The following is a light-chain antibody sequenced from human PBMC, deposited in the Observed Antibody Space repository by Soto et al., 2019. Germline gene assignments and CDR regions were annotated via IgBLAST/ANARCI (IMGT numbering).Light chain of an antibody. CDR1: SSDVGGYNY. Sequence: QSVLTQPASVSGSPGQSITISCTGTSSDVGGYNYVSWYQQHPGKAPKLMIYDVTDRPSGVSSRFSGSKSANTAALTISGLQAEDEADYYCCSYTSSSTWVFGGGTTLTVL. V-gene: IGLV2-14*03. CDR2: DVT. CDR3: CSYTSSSTWV. J-gene: IGLJ3*02.